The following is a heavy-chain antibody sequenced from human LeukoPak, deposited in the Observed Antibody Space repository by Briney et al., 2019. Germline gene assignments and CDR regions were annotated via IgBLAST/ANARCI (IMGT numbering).Heavy chain of an antibody. J-gene: IGHJ6*03. D-gene: IGHD6-19*01. V-gene: IGHV1-2*02. CDR3: ARGVVGSYYYYMDV. CDR2: INPNSGGT. CDR1: GYTFTGYY. Sequence: WASVKVSCTASGYTFTGYYMHWVRQAPGQGLEGMGWINPNSGGTNYAQKFQGRVTMTRDTSISTAYMELSRLRSDDTAVYYCARGVVGSYYYYMDVWGKGTTVTVSS.